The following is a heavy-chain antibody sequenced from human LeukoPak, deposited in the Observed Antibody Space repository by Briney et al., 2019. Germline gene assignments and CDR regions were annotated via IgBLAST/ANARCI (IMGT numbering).Heavy chain of an antibody. D-gene: IGHD2-15*01. CDR2: INHSGST. Sequence: PSETLSLTCAVYGGSFNNYYWSWIRQPPGKGLEWIGEINHSGSTNYNPSLKSRVTISLDTSKNQFSLKLSSVTAADTAVYYCAREGEYCSATSCYGFDYWGQGTLVTVSS. CDR3: AREGEYCSATSCYGFDY. J-gene: IGHJ4*02. V-gene: IGHV4-34*01. CDR1: GGSFNNYY.